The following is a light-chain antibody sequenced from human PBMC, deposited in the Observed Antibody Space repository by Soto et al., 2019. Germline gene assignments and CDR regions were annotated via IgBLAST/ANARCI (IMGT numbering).Light chain of an antibody. V-gene: IGKV1-39*01. Sequence: DIQTTQSPSSLSASLGDRVTITCRASQNIDNYLNWYQQKPGKATKLLIYATSTLQSGVPSRFSGSGSGTEFTLTISSLQAEDFATYFCQESYTSHAVSFGGGTKVDIK. CDR3: QESYTSHAVS. CDR1: QNIDNY. CDR2: ATS. J-gene: IGKJ4*01.